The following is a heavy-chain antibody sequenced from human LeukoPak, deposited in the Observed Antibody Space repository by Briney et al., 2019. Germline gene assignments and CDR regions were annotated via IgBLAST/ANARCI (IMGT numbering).Heavy chain of an antibody. Sequence: SQTLSLTCTVSGGSISSGGYYWSWIRQHPGKGLEWIGYIYYSGSTYYNPSLKSRVTISVDTSKNQFSLKLSSVTAADTAVYNCAREEAVAGTVYWGQGTLVTVSS. D-gene: IGHD6-19*01. CDR2: IYYSGST. J-gene: IGHJ4*02. CDR1: GGSISSGGYY. V-gene: IGHV4-31*03. CDR3: AREEAVAGTVY.